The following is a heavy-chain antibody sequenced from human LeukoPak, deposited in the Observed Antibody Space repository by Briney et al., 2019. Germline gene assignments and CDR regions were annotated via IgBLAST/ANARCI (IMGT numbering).Heavy chain of an antibody. Sequence: SETLSLTCAVYDGSFSRYHSSGIRQPPGKGLEWIGEVNHSGSTNCNPSLKSRVTISLDTSKNQFSLKLTSVTAADTAVYYCARYRPVAGANWFGPRAEGALVTVSS. CDR1: DGSFSRYH. J-gene: IGHJ5*02. V-gene: IGHV4-34*01. CDR3: ARYRPVAGANWFGP. CDR2: VNHSGST. D-gene: IGHD6-19*01.